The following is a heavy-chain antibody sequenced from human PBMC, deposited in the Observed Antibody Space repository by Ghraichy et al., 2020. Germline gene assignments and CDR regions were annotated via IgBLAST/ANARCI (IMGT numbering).Heavy chain of an antibody. V-gene: IGHV3-7*03. D-gene: IGHD5-18*01. J-gene: IGHJ6*02. CDR3: ARHPRTTWIQLWFLDYYGMDV. CDR1: GFTFSSYW. CDR2: IKQDGSEK. Sequence: GESLNISCAASGFTFSSYWMSWVRQAPGKGLEWVANIKQDGSEKYYVDSVKGRFTISRDNAKNSLYLQMNSLRAEDTAVYYCARHPRTTWIQLWFLDYYGMDVWGQGTTVTVSS.